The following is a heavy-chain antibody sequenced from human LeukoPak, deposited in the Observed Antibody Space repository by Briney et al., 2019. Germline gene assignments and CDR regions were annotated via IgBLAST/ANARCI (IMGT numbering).Heavy chain of an antibody. CDR2: MNPNSGNT. CDR1: GYTFTSYD. J-gene: IGHJ5*02. CDR3: ARGRWSGIAAAGDWFDP. D-gene: IGHD6-13*01. V-gene: IGHV1-8*01. Sequence: ASVKVSCKASGYTFTSYDINWVRQATGQGLEWMGWMNPNSGNTGYAQKFQGRVTMTRNTSISTAYMELSSLRSEDTAVYYCARGRWSGIAAAGDWFDPWGQGTLVTVSS.